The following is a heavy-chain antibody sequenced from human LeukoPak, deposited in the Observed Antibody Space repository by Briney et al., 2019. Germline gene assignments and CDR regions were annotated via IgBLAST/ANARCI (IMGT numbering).Heavy chain of an antibody. J-gene: IGHJ5*02. CDR2: IYYSGST. CDR3: ARGSRVFDYDILTGPNWFDP. CDR1: GGSISSYY. V-gene: IGHV4-59*12. D-gene: IGHD3-9*01. Sequence: SETLSLTCTVSGGSISSYYWSWIRQPPGKGLEWIGYIYYSGSTNYNPSLKSRVTISVDTSKNQFSLKLSSVTAADTAVYYCARGSRVFDYDILTGPNWFDPWGQGTLVTVSS.